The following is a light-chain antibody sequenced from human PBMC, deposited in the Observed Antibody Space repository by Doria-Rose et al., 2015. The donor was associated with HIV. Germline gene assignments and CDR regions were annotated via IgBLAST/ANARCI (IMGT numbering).Light chain of an antibody. J-gene: IGKJ3*01. CDR3: QQYYDTPS. CDR2: WAS. V-gene: IGKV4-1*01. Sequence: TQSPESLGMSLGERATLNCKSNQSLLYTSKNYLAWYQQKPGQPPKLLINWASTRQSVVPARFSGSGSGTDFTLTISSLEAEDVAVYYCQQYYDTPSFGPGTTVDIK. CDR1: QSLLYTSKNY.